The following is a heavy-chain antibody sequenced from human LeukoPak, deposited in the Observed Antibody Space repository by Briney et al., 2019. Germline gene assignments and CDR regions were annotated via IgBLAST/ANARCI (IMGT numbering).Heavy chain of an antibody. V-gene: IGHV3-74*01. Sequence: GGSLRLSCAASGFTFSSYWMHWVRQAPGKGLVWVSRIKSDGTSTTYADSVKGRFTISRDNAKNTLYLQMNSLRAEDTAVYYCAKNRGAGSHYYYHMNVWGKGTTVTVSS. J-gene: IGHJ6*03. CDR3: AKNRGAGSHYYYHMNV. CDR1: GFTFSSYW. D-gene: IGHD1-26*01. CDR2: IKSDGTST.